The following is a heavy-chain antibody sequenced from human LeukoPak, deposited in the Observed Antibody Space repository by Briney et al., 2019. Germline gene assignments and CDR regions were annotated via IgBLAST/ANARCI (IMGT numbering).Heavy chain of an antibody. J-gene: IGHJ6*02. CDR1: GCSFTSYW. V-gene: IGHV5-51*01. D-gene: IGHD4-4*01. CDR2: IYPGDSDT. CDR3: ARIGSNYVYGMDV. Sequence: GESLKISCKGYGCSFTSYWIGWVRQMPGKGLEWMGIIYPGDSDTRYSPSFQGQVTISADKSISTAYLQWSSLKASDTAMYYCARIGSNYVYGMDVWGQGTTVTVSS.